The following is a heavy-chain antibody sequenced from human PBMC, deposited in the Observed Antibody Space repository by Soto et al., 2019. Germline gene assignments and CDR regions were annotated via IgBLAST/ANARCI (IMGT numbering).Heavy chain of an antibody. V-gene: IGHV3-33*01. CDR2: IWFDGSST. J-gene: IGHJ4*02. D-gene: IGHD3-10*01. Sequence: QVHLLESGGGVVQPGTSLRLSCAASGFNFNNYGMHWVRQAPGKGLEWVAFIWFDGSSTYYADSVKGRFTISRENSKSTVYLQMDSLRADDTAIYYCARRDSAGSGGYFGLFDSWGQGTLVAVSS. CDR3: ARRDSAGSGGYFGLFDS. CDR1: GFNFNNYG.